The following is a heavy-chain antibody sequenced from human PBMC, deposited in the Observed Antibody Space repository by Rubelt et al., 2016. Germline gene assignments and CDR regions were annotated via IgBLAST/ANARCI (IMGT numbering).Heavy chain of an antibody. CDR2: IIPTFGTA. D-gene: IGHD1-26*01. CDR1: GGTLSSYA. V-gene: IGHV1-69*01. J-gene: IGHJ4*02. Sequence: QVQLVQSGAEVKKPGSSVKVSCKDSGGTLSSYAISWVRQAPGQGLEWMGGIIPTFGTANYAQKFQGGVTITADESTSTAYIELSSLRSEDTAVYYCARGGSYHNTKYFDYWGQGTLVTVSS. CDR3: ARGGSYHNTKYFDY.